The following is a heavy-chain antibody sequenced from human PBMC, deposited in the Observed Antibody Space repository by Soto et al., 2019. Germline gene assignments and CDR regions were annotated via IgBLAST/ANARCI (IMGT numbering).Heavy chain of an antibody. V-gene: IGHV3-73*01. CDR1: GFTFSGSD. J-gene: IGHJ3*02. D-gene: IGHD3-3*01. Sequence: GGSLRLSCATSGFTFSGSDIHWVRQASGKGLEWVGRIRSKAYSYATVYAASVKGRFTISRDDSMNLAYLQMNSLRAEDTAVYYCANGHYDFWSGYAHAFDIRGQGTMVTVSS. CDR2: IRSKAYSYAT. CDR3: ANGHYDFWSGYAHAFDI.